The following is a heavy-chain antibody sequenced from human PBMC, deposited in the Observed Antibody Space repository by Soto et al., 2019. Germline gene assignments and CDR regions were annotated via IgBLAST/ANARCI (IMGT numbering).Heavy chain of an antibody. J-gene: IGHJ4*02. Sequence: ASVKVSCKASGYIFITYGISWVRQAPGQGLEWMGRISPYNGNTNYAQNLQGRVTMTTVTSTSTAYMELRSLRSDDTAVYYCARDLDGSGSYYPAHWGPGTQVTVSS. CDR1: GYIFITYG. D-gene: IGHD3-10*01. V-gene: IGHV1-18*01. CDR2: ISPYNGNT. CDR3: ARDLDGSGSYYPAH.